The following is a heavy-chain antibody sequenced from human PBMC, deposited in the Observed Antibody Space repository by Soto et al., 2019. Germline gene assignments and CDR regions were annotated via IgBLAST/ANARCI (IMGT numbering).Heavy chain of an antibody. J-gene: IGHJ4*02. CDR3: ARDGVGATTFFGYFDY. CDR1: GFTFSGYG. CDR2: TRHDGSNT. Sequence: QVQLVESGGGVVQPGRSLRLSCAASGFTFSGYGMHWVRQPPGKGLEWVAITRHDGSNTYYADSVRGRFTISRDNSKKTLYLQMDSLRAEDTAVYYCARDGVGATTFFGYFDYWGQGTLVTVSS. D-gene: IGHD1-26*01. V-gene: IGHV3-33*01.